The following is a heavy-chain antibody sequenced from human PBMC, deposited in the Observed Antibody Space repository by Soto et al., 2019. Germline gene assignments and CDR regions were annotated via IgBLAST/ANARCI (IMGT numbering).Heavy chain of an antibody. CDR3: ASTVPNYSGSGRYFPFDY. CDR1: GYSISSGYY. Sequence: PSETLSLTCAVYGYSISSGYYWGWIRQPPGKGLEWIGSIYHSGSTYYNPSLKSRVTISVDTSKNQSSLKLSSVTAADTAVYYCASTVPNYSGSGRYFPFDYWGQGTQVTVSS. CDR2: IYHSGST. J-gene: IGHJ4*02. V-gene: IGHV4-38-2*01. D-gene: IGHD3-10*01.